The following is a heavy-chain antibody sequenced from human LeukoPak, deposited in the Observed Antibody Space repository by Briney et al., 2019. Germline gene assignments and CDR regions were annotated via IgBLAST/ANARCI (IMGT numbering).Heavy chain of an antibody. CDR1: GYTFTSYG. CDR2: ISTYNGNT. J-gene: IGHJ4*02. D-gene: IGHD4-17*01. CDR3: ARGRLPGHYGDYPKYYFDY. Sequence: GASVKVSCKASGYTFTSYGISWVRQAPGQGLEWMGWISTYNGNTNYAQKLQGRVTMTTDTSTSTAYMELRSLRSDDTAVYYCARGRLPGHYGDYPKYYFDYWGQGTLVTVSS. V-gene: IGHV1-18*01.